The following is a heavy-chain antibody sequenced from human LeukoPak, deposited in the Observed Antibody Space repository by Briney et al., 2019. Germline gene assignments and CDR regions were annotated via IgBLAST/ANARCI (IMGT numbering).Heavy chain of an antibody. V-gene: IGHV4-59*01. CDR3: ASEYCASSSCRFDS. J-gene: IGHJ4*02. CDR2: IYYSGST. CDR1: GGSMSSYY. Sequence: PSETLSLTCTVSGGSMSSYYWSWIRQPPGKGLEWIGYIYYSGSTNYNPSLKSRVTISVDTSKNQFSLKLTSVTAADTAVYYCASEYCASSSCRFDSWGQGTLVTVSS. D-gene: IGHD2-2*01.